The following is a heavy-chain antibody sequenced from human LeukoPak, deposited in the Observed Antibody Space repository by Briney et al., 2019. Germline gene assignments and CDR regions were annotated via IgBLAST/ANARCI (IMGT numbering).Heavy chain of an antibody. CDR2: IYYSGST. Sequence: SETLSLTCTVSGGSISSHYWSWIRQPPGKGLEWIGHIYYSGSTNYNPSLKSRVTISVDTSKNQFSLKLSSVTAADTAVYYCAGQQLVRPRYFDLWGRGTLVTVSS. D-gene: IGHD6-13*01. J-gene: IGHJ2*01. CDR1: GGSISSHY. V-gene: IGHV4-59*11. CDR3: AGQQLVRPRYFDL.